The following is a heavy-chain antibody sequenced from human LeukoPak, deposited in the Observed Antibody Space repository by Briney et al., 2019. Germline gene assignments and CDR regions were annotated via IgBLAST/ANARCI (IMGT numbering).Heavy chain of an antibody. CDR3: ARAGDIAMAYPAYFDY. D-gene: IGHD5-18*01. Sequence: SETLSLTCTVSGYSIRTSHYWGWIRQSPGKGLEWIGNIYRSGTTYYNPSLKSRVTISMDTSKNQFSLKLTSVTAADTAVYYCARAGDIAMAYPAYFDYWGQGTPVTVSS. CDR2: IYRSGTT. J-gene: IGHJ4*02. V-gene: IGHV4-38-2*02. CDR1: GYSIRTSHY.